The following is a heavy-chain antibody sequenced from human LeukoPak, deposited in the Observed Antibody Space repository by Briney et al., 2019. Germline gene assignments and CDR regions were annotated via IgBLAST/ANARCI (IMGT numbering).Heavy chain of an antibody. J-gene: IGHJ5*02. V-gene: IGHV1-69*13. CDR1: GGAFSSYA. D-gene: IGHD2-15*01. CDR3: ARGGVCSGGSCYLGWFDP. Sequence: SVKVSCKASGGAFSSYAISWVRQAPGQGLEWMGGIIPIFGTANYAQKFQGRVTITADESTSTAYMELSSLRSEDTAVYYCARGGVCSGGSCYLGWFDPWGQGTLVTVSS. CDR2: IIPIFGTA.